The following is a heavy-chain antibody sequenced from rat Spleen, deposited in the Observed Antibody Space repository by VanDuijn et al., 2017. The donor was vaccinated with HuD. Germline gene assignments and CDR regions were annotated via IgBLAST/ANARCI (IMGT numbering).Heavy chain of an antibody. Sequence: EVQLVESGGGLVQPGRSLKLSCAASGFTFSDYNMAWVRQAPKKGLVWVATISYDGSRTYNRDSVKGRFPISRDNAKSTLYLQMDSLRSEDTATYYCATLRGYFDYWGQGVMVTVSS. CDR2: ISYDGSRT. CDR3: ATLRGYFDY. J-gene: IGHJ2*01. V-gene: IGHV5-7*01. CDR1: GFTFSDYN.